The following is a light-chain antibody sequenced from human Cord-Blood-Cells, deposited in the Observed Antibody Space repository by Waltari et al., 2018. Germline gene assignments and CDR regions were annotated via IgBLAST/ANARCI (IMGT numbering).Light chain of an antibody. Sequence: QSALTQPRSVSGSPGQSFTISCTGTSSDVGGYNYVSWYQQHPGKAPKLMIYDVSKRPSGAPYRFSGSKSGDTASPAISGLQAEDAADYYCCSYAGSYTFVFGTGTKVTVL. CDR1: SSDVGGYNY. J-gene: IGLJ1*01. CDR2: DVS. CDR3: CSYAGSYTFV. V-gene: IGLV2-11*01.